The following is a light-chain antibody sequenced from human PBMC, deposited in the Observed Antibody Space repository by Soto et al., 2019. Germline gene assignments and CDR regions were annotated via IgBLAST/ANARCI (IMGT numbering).Light chain of an antibody. J-gene: IGKJ1*01. CDR3: QQYNKWPLT. V-gene: IGKV3-15*01. Sequence: EIMMTQSPGTLSASPGERATLSCRASQSVSSNLAWDQQKPGPAPRLLIYAVSTRATGIPARFSGSGSGTEFTLSISSLKSEDFAVSCCQQYNKWPLTFGQGTKVEIK. CDR2: AVS. CDR1: QSVSSN.